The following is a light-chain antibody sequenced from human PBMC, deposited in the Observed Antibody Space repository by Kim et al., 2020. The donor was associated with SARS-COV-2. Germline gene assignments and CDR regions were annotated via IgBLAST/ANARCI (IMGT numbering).Light chain of an antibody. CDR3: CSYAGTSYV. CDR1: SSDVGGYNY. CDR2: HVN. Sequence: PGQSGTISCTGTSSDVGGYNYVSWYQQHPGKALKVIIYHVNKRPSGVPDRFSGSKSGNTASLTISGLQAEDESDYYCCSYAGTSYVFGTGTKVTVL. V-gene: IGLV2-11*03. J-gene: IGLJ1*01.